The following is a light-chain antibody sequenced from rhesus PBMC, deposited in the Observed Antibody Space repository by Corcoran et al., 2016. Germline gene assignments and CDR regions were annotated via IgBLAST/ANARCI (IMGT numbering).Light chain of an antibody. CDR3: LQHNSSPYS. J-gene: IGKJ2*01. CDR1: QGISSY. CDR2: AAS. Sequence: GDTVTITCRASQGISSYLNWVQQKPGKAPKLLIYAASSLESGVPSRFSGSGSGTEFTLTISSLQPEDFAAYYCLQHNSSPYSFGQGTKVEIK. V-gene: IGKV1-28*01.